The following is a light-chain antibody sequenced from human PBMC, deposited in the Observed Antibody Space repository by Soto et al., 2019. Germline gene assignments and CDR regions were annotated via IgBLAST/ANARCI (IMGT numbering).Light chain of an antibody. J-gene: IGLJ3*02. V-gene: IGLV1-47*02. CDR1: TSNIGSHY. CDR2: SNN. CDR3: SAWDDSLSGRV. Sequence: QSALTQPPSASGTPGQRVTISCSGSTSNIGSHYVYWYQQLPGTAPKLLIYSNNQRPSGVPDRFSGSKSGTSASLAISGLRSEDEADYYCSAWDDSLSGRVFGGGTKLTVL.